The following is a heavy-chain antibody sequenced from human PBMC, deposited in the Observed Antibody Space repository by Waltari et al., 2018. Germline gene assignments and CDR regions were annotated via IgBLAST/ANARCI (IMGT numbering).Heavy chain of an antibody. CDR3: ARDLYNWNDRRAFDI. CDR1: GGSISRGGYY. CDR2: IYYSGST. V-gene: IGHV4-31*03. D-gene: IGHD1-20*01. J-gene: IGHJ3*02. Sequence: QVQLQESGPGLVKPSQTLSLTCTVPGGSISRGGYYWSWIRPHPGKGLEWIGYIYYSGSTYYNPSLKSRVTISVDTSKNQFSLKLSSVTAADTAVYYCARDLYNWNDRRAFDIWGQGTMVTVSS.